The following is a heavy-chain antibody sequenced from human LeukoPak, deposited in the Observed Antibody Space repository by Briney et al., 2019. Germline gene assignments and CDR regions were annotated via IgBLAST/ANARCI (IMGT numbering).Heavy chain of an antibody. Sequence: RSLRLSCAAAGFTFSSYAMHWVRQAPGKGVEWVAVISYDGSNKYYADSVKGRFTISRDNSKNTLYLQMNSLRAEDTAVYYCARDLGGSYLYYYYYYGMDVWGQGTTVTVSS. D-gene: IGHD3-10*01. CDR3: ARDLGGSYLYYYYYYGMDV. J-gene: IGHJ6*02. CDR2: ISYDGSNK. CDR1: GFTFSSYA. V-gene: IGHV3-30-3*01.